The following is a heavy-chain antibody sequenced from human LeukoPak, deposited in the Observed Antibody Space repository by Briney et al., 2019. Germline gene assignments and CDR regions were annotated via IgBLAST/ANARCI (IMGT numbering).Heavy chain of an antibody. Sequence: GGSLRLSCAASGFTFSSYEMNWVRQAPGKGLEWVSYISSSGSTIYYADSVKGRFTISRDNAKNSLYLQMDSLRAEDTAVYYCAELGITMIGGVWGKGTTITISS. CDR1: GFTFSSYE. V-gene: IGHV3-48*03. CDR2: ISSSGSTI. D-gene: IGHD3-10*02. CDR3: AELGITMIGGV. J-gene: IGHJ6*04.